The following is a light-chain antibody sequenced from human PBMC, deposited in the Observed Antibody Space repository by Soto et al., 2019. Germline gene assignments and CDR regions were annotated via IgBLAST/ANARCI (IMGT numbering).Light chain of an antibody. CDR3: CSYAGSYTLV. Sequence: QSALTQPRSVSGSPGQSVTISCTGTNSDVGGYNSVSWYQHHPGKAPKLMIYDVSKRPSGVPDRFSGSKSDNTASLTISGLQAEDEADYYCCSYAGSYTLVFGGGTQLTVL. CDR1: NSDVGGYNS. J-gene: IGLJ2*01. V-gene: IGLV2-11*01. CDR2: DVS.